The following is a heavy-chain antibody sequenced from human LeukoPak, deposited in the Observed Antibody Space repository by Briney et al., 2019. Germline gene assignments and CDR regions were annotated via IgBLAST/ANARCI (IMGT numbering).Heavy chain of an antibody. CDR3: AKFWDFGDYAIDY. CDR1: GFTFSNDA. J-gene: IGHJ4*02. V-gene: IGHV3-23*01. CDR2: VSGSGDST. Sequence: GGSLRHSCAASGFTFSNDAMSSVGEAPVNGLDSVSAVSGSGDSTYYAGSVKGRFTISRDNSKNTVYLQMNSLRAEDTAVYYCAKFWDFGDYAIDYWGQGTLVTVSS. D-gene: IGHD4-17*01.